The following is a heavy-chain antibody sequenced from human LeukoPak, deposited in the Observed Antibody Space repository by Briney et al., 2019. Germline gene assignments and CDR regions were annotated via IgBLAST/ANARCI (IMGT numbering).Heavy chain of an antibody. CDR2: IYTRGST. D-gene: IGHD2-15*01. Sequence: SETLSLTCTVSGGSINNYYWSWIRQPAGKGLEWIGRIYTRGSTNYNPSLKSRVTMSVDTSKNQFSLKLSSVTAADTAVYYCARGRYCSADICSGGDAFDIWGQGTMVYVSS. V-gene: IGHV4-4*07. J-gene: IGHJ3*02. CDR1: GGSINNYY. CDR3: ARGRYCSADICSGGDAFDI.